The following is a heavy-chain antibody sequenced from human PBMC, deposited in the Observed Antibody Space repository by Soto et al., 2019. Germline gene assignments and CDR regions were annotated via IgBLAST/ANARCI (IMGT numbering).Heavy chain of an antibody. CDR1: GGTFSSYA. CDR2: IIPIFGTA. D-gene: IGHD3-3*01. J-gene: IGHJ6*02. CDR3: ARDISYYDFWSGYSPSYYYYGMDV. Sequence: QVQLVQSGAEVKKPGSSVKVSCKASGGTFSSYAISWVRQAPGQGLEWMGGIIPIFGTANYAQKFQGRVTITADETMSTAYMELSSLRSEDTAVYYCARDISYYDFWSGYSPSYYYYGMDVWGQGTTVTVSS. V-gene: IGHV1-69*01.